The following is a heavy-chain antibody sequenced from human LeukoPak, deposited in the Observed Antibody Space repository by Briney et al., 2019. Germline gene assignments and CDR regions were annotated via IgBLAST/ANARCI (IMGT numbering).Heavy chain of an antibody. CDR1: GFTFRSHG. CDR2: IWYDGSNE. Sequence: PGGPLRLSCVASGFTFRSHGMHWVRQAPGKGLEWVAVIWYDGSNEYFADSVKGRFTISRDNSKNILYLQMNSLRAEGTAVYYCARDIASTRMDVWGQGTTVSVSS. J-gene: IGHJ6*02. V-gene: IGHV3-33*01. CDR3: ARDIASTRMDV. D-gene: IGHD2-15*01.